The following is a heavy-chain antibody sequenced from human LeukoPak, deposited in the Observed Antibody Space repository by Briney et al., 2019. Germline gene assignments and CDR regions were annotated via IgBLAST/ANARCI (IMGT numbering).Heavy chain of an antibody. Sequence: GGSLRLSCTASGFTFGDYAMSWVRQAPGKGLEWVGFIRSKAYGGTTEYAASVKGRFTISRDDSKSIAYLQMNSLKTEDTAVYYCTISPNYYYYYMDVWGKGTTVTISS. J-gene: IGHJ6*03. CDR2: IRSKAYGGTT. CDR1: GFTFGDYA. CDR3: TISPNYYYYYMDV. V-gene: IGHV3-49*04.